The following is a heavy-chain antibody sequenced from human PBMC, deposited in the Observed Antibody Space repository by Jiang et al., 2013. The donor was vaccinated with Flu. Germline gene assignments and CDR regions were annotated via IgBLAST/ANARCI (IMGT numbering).Heavy chain of an antibody. J-gene: IGHJ4*02. CDR2: IYYSGST. D-gene: IGHD3-10*01. Sequence: WIRQPPGKGLEWIGSIYYSGSTYYNPSLKSRVTISVDTSKNQFSLKLSSVTAADTAVYYCARLIPLLWFGEQRDYWGQGTLVTVSS. V-gene: IGHV4-39*01. CDR3: ARLIPLLWFGEQRDY.